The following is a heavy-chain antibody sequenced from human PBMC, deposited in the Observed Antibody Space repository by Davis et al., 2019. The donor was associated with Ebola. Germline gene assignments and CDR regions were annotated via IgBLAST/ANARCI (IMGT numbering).Heavy chain of an antibody. D-gene: IGHD2-2*01. CDR3: AKDNYCSSTSCYQGRYYYYGMDV. J-gene: IGHJ6*02. CDR1: GFTFSSYA. V-gene: IGHV3-23*01. Sequence: PGGSLRLSCAASGFTFSSYAMSWVRQAPGKGLEWVSAISGSGGSTYYADSVKGRFTISRDNSKNTLYLQMNSLRAEDTAVYYCAKDNYCSSTSCYQGRYYYYGMDVWGQGTTVTVSS. CDR2: ISGSGGST.